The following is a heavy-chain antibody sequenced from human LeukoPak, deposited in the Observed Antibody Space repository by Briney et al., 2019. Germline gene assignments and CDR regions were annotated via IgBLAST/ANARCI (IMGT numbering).Heavy chain of an antibody. CDR1: GGSISSGSYY. D-gene: IGHD3-22*01. Sequence: SQTLSLTCTVSGGSISSGSYYWSWIQQPAGKGLEWIGRIYTSGSTNYNPSLKSRVTISVDTSKNQFSLKLSSVTAADTAAYYCARVGYYDSSGYRGYYYYYYMDVWGKGTTVTVSS. CDR2: IYTSGST. V-gene: IGHV4-61*02. J-gene: IGHJ6*03. CDR3: ARVGYYDSSGYRGYYYYYYMDV.